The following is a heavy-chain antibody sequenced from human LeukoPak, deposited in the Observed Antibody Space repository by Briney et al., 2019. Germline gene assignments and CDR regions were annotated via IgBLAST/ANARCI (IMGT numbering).Heavy chain of an antibody. CDR3: ARGDEFSGDH. V-gene: IGHV3-7*04. CDR1: GFTFSNFW. J-gene: IGHJ4*02. CDR2: IHPEGNEK. D-gene: IGHD1-14*01. Sequence: GGSLRLSCVASGFTFSNFWMSWVRQAPGRGLEWVANIHPEGNEKYHVESVKGRFTISRDNAKNSLFLQMNGPRVEDTALYYCARGDEFSGDHWGQGILVTVSS.